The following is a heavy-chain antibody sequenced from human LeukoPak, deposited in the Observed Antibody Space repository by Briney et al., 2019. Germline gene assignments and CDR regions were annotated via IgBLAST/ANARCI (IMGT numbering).Heavy chain of an antibody. CDR2: IYYSGST. Sequence: SETLSLTCTVSGGSISSSSYYWGWLRQPPGKGLEWIGSIYYSGSTYYNPSLKSRVTISVDTSKNQFSLKLSSVTAADTAVYYCARHVTAADSGWFDPWGQGTLVTVSS. J-gene: IGHJ5*02. V-gene: IGHV4-39*01. CDR1: GGSISSSSYY. CDR3: ARHVTAADSGWFDP. D-gene: IGHD6-13*01.